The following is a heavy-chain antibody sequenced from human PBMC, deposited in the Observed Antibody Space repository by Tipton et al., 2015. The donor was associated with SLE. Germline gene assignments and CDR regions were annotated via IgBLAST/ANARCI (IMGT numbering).Heavy chain of an antibody. CDR2: IYYSGST. J-gene: IGHJ4*02. CDR1: GGSISSYY. CDR3: ARWAGPTVNFDY. Sequence: LRLSCTVSGGSISSYYWSWIRQPPGKGLEWIGYIYYSGSTNYNPSLKSRVTISVDTSKNHFSLKLSSVTAADTAVYYCARWAGPTVNFDYWGQGTLVTVPS. V-gene: IGHV4-59*01. D-gene: IGHD4-11*01.